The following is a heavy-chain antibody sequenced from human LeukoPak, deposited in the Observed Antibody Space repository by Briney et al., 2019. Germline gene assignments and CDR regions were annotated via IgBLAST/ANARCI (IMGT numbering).Heavy chain of an antibody. V-gene: IGHV3-7*03. D-gene: IGHD1-26*01. CDR1: GFTFSNYW. CDR2: IKQEGGEI. J-gene: IGHJ4*02. Sequence: GGSLRLSGAASGFTFSNYWMSWVRQAPGKRLEWVANIKQEGGEIYYVDSVKGRFSISRDNAQNSLYLHMNSLRAEDTAVYYCVRDKIVGATKNDYWGQGILVTVSS. CDR3: VRDKIVGATKNDY.